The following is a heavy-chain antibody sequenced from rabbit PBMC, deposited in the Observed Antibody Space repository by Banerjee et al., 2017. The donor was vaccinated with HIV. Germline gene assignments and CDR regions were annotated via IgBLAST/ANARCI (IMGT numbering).Heavy chain of an antibody. D-gene: IGHD4-2*01. CDR3: ARAHSNWEHFNL. V-gene: IGHV1S47*01. Sequence: QEQLVESGGGRVQPEGSRTLTCTASGFSFSSGYYMCWVRQAPGKGLEWIACIDSSGGSTYYASWAKGRFTITSSTRLNTVSLQMTSLTVADTATYFCARAHSNWEHFNLWGPGTLVTVS. CDR1: GFSFSSGYY. CDR2: IDSSGGST. J-gene: IGHJ4*01.